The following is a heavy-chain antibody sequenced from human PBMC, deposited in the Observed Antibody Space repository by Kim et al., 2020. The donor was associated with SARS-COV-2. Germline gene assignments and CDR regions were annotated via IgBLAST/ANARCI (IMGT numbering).Heavy chain of an antibody. Sequence: SETLSLTCTVSGGSISSSSYYWGWIRQPPGKGLEWIGSIYYSGSTYYNPSLKSRVTISVDTSKNQFSLKLSSVTAADTAVYYCAGRAMVRGVRGSMDVWGQGTTVTVSS. CDR2: IYYSGST. CDR3: AGRAMVRGVRGSMDV. D-gene: IGHD3-10*01. CDR1: GGSISSSSYY. V-gene: IGHV4-39*01. J-gene: IGHJ6*02.